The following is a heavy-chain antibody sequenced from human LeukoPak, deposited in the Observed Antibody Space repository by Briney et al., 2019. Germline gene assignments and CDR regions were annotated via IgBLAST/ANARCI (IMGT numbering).Heavy chain of an antibody. CDR3: ARPLSIGFLEWLHGMDV. D-gene: IGHD3-3*02. Sequence: GGSLRLSCAASGFTFSSYSMYWVRQAPGKGLEWVSYITSSSSTIYYADSVRGRFTISRDNGKNSLYLQMNSLRAEDTAVYYCARPLSIGFLEWLHGMDVWGQGTTVTVSS. CDR2: ITSSSSTI. J-gene: IGHJ6*02. V-gene: IGHV3-48*01. CDR1: GFTFSSYS.